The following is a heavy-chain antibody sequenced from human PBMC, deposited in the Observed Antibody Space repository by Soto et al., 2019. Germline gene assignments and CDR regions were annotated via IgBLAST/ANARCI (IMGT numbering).Heavy chain of an antibody. CDR3: ARVPYCSSSGCYSWFDP. CDR2: ISYDETTT. V-gene: IGHV3-30*03. D-gene: IGHD2-2*01. J-gene: IGHJ5*02. CDR1: GFTFSSYG. Sequence: GGSLRLSCAASGFTFSSYGMHWVRQAPGKGLEWVAVISYDETTTTYADSVKGRFTISRDNAKNTLYLQMNSLRAEDTAVYYCARVPYCSSSGCYSWFDPWGQGTLVTVS.